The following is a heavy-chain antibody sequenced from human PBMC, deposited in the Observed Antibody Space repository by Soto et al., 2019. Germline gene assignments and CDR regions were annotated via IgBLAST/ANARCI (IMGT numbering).Heavy chain of an antibody. V-gene: IGHV5-51*01. CDR1: GYSFTTYW. D-gene: IGHD6-13*01. CDR3: ATIAASTTYFDF. Sequence: GESLKISCKGSGYSFTTYWIGWVRQMPGKGLEWMGIIYPGDSDTRYSPSFQGQVTISVDKSISTAYLQWSSLRASDTAMYYCATIAASTTYFDFWGQGTLVTVS. CDR2: IYPGDSDT. J-gene: IGHJ4*02.